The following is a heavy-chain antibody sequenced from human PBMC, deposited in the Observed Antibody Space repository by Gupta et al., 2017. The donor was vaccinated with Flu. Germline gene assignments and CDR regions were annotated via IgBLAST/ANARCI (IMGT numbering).Heavy chain of an antibody. CDR1: GFTFSGHW. D-gene: IGHD2-2*01. V-gene: IGHV3-74*03. CDR2: ISGDGSIT. CDR3: GRGGSTVPGCLAP. J-gene: IGHJ5*02. Sequence: EGQLAEFGGGLIQPGGSLRLSCAASGFTFSGHWMHWVRQAPGQGLVWVSRISGDGSITTYADSVKGRFIISRDNAKNMLYLEMNSLRAEDTALYYCGRGGSTVPGCLAPWGPGTLVTVSS.